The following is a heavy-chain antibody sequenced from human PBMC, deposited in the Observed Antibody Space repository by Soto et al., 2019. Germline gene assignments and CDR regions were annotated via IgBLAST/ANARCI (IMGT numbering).Heavy chain of an antibody. CDR1: GFTVNSNY. CDR3: ARDRQWLFDY. CDR2: IYSGGNT. Sequence: PGGSLRLSCAASGFTVNSNYMSWVRQAPGEGLEWVSAIYSGGNTYYADSVKGRFIVARDNSKNMLYLEMNSLRAEDTAVYYCARDRQWLFDYWGQGTLVTVSS. D-gene: IGHD6-19*01. J-gene: IGHJ4*02. V-gene: IGHV3-66*01.